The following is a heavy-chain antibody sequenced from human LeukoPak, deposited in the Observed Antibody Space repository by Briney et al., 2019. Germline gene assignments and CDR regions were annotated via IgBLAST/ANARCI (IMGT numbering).Heavy chain of an antibody. CDR1: GGTFSSYA. D-gene: IGHD3-22*01. Sequence: SVKVSCKASGGTFSSYAISWVRQAPGQGLEWMGGIIPIFGTADYAQKFQGRVTITADESTSTAYMELSSLRSEDTAVYYCAGNLGYSSGYYYVFDYWGQGTLVTVSS. CDR2: IIPIFGTA. CDR3: AGNLGYSSGYYYVFDY. V-gene: IGHV1-69*13. J-gene: IGHJ4*02.